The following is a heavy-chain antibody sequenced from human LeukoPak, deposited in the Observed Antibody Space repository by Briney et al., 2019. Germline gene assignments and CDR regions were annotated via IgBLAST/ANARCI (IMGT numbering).Heavy chain of an antibody. CDR3: ARDLYGGNSRPFDY. CDR2: MNPNSGNT. D-gene: IGHD4-23*01. V-gene: IGHV1-8*03. Sequence: ASVKVSCKASGYTFTSYDINWVRQATGQGLEWMGWMNPNSGNTGYAQKFQGRVTITRNTSISTAYMELSSLRSEDTAVYYCARDLYGGNSRPFDYWGQGTLVTVSS. J-gene: IGHJ4*02. CDR1: GYTFTSYD.